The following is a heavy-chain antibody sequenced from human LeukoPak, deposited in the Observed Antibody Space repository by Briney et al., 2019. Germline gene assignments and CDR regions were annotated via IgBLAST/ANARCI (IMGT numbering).Heavy chain of an antibody. CDR3: TARYCRSTSCYGEYFQR. J-gene: IGHJ1*01. D-gene: IGHD2-2*01. CDR1: GFTFSNAW. V-gene: IGHV3-15*01. CDR2: IKSKTDGGTT. Sequence: GGSLRLSCAASGFTFSNAWMSWVRQAPGKGLEWVGRIKSKTDGGTTDYAAPVKGRFTISRDDSKNTLYLQMDSLKTEDTAVYYCTARYCRSTSCYGEYFQRWGQGTLVTVSS.